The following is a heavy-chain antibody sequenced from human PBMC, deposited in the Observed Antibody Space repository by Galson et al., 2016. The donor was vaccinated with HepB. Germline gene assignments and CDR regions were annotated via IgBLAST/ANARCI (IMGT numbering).Heavy chain of an antibody. J-gene: IGHJ4*02. CDR3: ARYFDYGSNPVFDH. CDR2: IYPGDSDP. CDR1: GYSFTSYW. D-gene: IGHD4-23*01. V-gene: IGHV5-51*01. Sequence: QSGAEVKKPGESLKISCKASGYSFTSYWIGWVRQVPGKGLEWMGIIYPGDSDPRYSPSFQGQVTFSADESISTAYLQWRSLKASDSAMYYCARYFDYGSNPVFDHWGQGTLVTVSS.